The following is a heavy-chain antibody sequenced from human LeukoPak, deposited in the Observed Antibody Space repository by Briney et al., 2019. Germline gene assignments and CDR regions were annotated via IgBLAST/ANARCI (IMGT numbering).Heavy chain of an antibody. CDR2: MNPNSGNT. Sequence: GSVKVSCKASGYTFTSYDINWVRQATGQGLEWMGWMNPNSGNTGYAQKFQGRVTITRNTSISTAYMELSSLRSEDTAVYYCATGLVVFDAFDIWGQGTMVTVSS. CDR3: ATGLVVFDAFDI. CDR1: GYTFTSYD. J-gene: IGHJ3*02. V-gene: IGHV1-8*03. D-gene: IGHD2-8*02.